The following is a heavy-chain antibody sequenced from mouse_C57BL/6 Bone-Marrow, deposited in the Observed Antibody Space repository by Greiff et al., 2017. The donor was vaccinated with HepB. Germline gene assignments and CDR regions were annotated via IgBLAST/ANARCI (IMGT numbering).Heavy chain of an antibody. Sequence: EVNVVESGGGLVQPGGSMKLSCVASGFTFSNYWMNWVRQSPEKGLEWVAQIRLKSDNYATHYAESVKGRFTISRDDSKSRVYLQMNNLRAEDTGIYYCTDYYGKEAWFAYWGQGTLVTVSA. CDR1: GFTFSNYW. CDR3: TDYYGKEAWFAY. CDR2: IRLKSDNYAT. J-gene: IGHJ3*01. D-gene: IGHD2-1*01. V-gene: IGHV6-3*01.